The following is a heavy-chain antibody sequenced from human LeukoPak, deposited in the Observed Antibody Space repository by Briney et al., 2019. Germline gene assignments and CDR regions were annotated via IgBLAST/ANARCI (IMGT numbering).Heavy chain of an antibody. CDR2: ISYDGSNK. CDR1: GFTFSSYA. CDR3: ARDRGDFWSGSYYYYYMDV. V-gene: IGHV3-30*04. D-gene: IGHD3-3*01. J-gene: IGHJ6*03. Sequence: PGGSLRLSCAASGFTFSSYAMHWVRKAPGKGLEWVAVISYDGSNKYYADSVKGRFTISRDNSKNTLYLQMNSLRAEDTAVYYCARDRGDFWSGSYYYYYMDVWGKGTTVTVSS.